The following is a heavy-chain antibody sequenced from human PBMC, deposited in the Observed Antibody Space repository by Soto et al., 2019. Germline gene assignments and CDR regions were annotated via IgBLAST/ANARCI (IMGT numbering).Heavy chain of an antibody. J-gene: IGHJ4*02. Sequence: GGSLRLSCAASGLTFTNYAMNWVRQAPGKGLEWVSSISGSGDSTYYADSVKGRFTTSRDNFKRTLYLQMDSLRAEDTALYYCARGASKYRWNYFDYWGQGALVTVSS. D-gene: IGHD5-12*01. CDR1: GLTFTNYA. V-gene: IGHV3-23*01. CDR3: ARGASKYRWNYFDY. CDR2: ISGSGDST.